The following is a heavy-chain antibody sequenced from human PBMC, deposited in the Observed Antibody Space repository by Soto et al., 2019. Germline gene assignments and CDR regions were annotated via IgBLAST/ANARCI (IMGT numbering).Heavy chain of an antibody. J-gene: IGHJ6*02. Sequence: EVQLLESGGGLVQPGGSLRLSCAASGFTFSSFALNWVRQAPGKGLEWVSIISGSDDSTFYSDPVKGRFTISRDNSKKMLYLQINSLRAEDTAVYYCAKTRGAMIYAISVYGMDVWGQGTTVTVSS. CDR1: GFTFSSFA. D-gene: IGHD2-8*01. V-gene: IGHV3-23*01. CDR3: AKTRGAMIYAISVYGMDV. CDR2: ISGSDDST.